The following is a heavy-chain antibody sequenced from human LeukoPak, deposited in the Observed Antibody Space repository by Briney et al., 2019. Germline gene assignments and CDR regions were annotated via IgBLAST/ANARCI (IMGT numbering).Heavy chain of an antibody. CDR2: ITGSGGNR. D-gene: IGHD3-16*01. CDR3: AKDDNYIRFLS. J-gene: IGHJ5*02. Sequence: GGSLRLSCAASGFMFSSYGMNWVRQAPGKGLEWVSGITGSGGNRYYADSVKGRFTISRDNSKNTLYLQMNSLRAEDTAVYYCAKDDNYIRFLSWGQGTLVTVSS. V-gene: IGHV3-23*01. CDR1: GFMFSSYG.